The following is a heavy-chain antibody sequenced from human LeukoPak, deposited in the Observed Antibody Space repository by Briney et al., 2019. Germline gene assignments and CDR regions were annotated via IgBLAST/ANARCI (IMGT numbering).Heavy chain of an antibody. CDR1: RGSFGGYY. CDR2: INDSVST. V-gene: IGHV4-34*01. Sequence: SETLSLTCAVYRGSFGGYYWSWIRQPPGKGVEGMGEINDSVSTNYIPSLKSRVTISVDTYKNQFSLKLSSVTAADAAVYYGTSGSIAYCCMDVWGKGTTITISS. J-gene: IGHJ6*03. D-gene: IGHD3-22*01. CDR3: TSGSIAYCCMDV.